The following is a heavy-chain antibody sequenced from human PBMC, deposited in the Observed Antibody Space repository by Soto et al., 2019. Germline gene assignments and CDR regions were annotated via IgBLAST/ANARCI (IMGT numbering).Heavy chain of an antibody. J-gene: IGHJ5*02. D-gene: IGHD3-9*01. CDR3: ARYVNPYDTAVWFDP. Sequence: SETLSLTCTVSGGSTRNYFWSWIRQPPGKGLEWIGCIYYSGTTNYNSSLKSRVTISLDTSKNQFSLRLRSVTAADTAVYYCARYVNPYDTAVWFDPWGQGTLVTISS. CDR2: IYYSGTT. V-gene: IGHV4-59*01. CDR1: GGSTRNYF.